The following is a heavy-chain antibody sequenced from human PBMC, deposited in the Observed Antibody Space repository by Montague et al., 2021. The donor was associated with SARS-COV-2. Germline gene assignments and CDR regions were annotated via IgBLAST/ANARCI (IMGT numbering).Heavy chain of an antibody. J-gene: IGHJ6*02. D-gene: IGHD3-16*02. CDR1: GFTFNSYS. Sequence: LRLSCAASGFTFNSYSMNWVRQPPGKGLEWIGNVCCSGHTNYNPSLKGRVTISVDTSKTQFSLRLISVTAADTAVYYCARDLIVYDYVWGSYRPYGMDVWGQGTTVTVSS. CDR3: ARDLIVYDYVWGSYRPYGMDV. V-gene: IGHV4-59*12. CDR2: VCCSGHT.